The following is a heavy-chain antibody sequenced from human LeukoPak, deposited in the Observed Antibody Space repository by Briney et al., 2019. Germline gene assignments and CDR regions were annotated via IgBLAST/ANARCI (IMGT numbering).Heavy chain of an antibody. CDR1: GFTFGTYA. V-gene: IGHV3-48*01. J-gene: IGHJ6*02. Sequence: GGSLRLSCAASGFTFGTYAMNWVRQSPEKGLEWVSYISTGSSPIYYADSVKGRFTISRDNAKNSLYLQMHSLRAEDTAIYYCARGLFWFGELSYSMDVWGQGTTVTVSS. CDR2: ISTGSSPI. D-gene: IGHD3-10*01. CDR3: ARGLFWFGELSYSMDV.